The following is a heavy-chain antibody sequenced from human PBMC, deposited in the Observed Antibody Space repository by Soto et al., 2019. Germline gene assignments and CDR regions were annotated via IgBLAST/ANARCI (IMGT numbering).Heavy chain of an antibody. V-gene: IGHV1-69*13. CDR2: IIPIFGTA. J-gene: IGHJ3*02. CDR3: ARPGIVVVPAASAPLDI. CDR1: GGTFSSYA. Sequence: SVKVSCKASGGTFSSYAISWVRQAPGQGLEWMGGIIPIFGTANYAQKFQGRVTITADESTSTAYMELSSLRSEDTAVYYCARPGIVVVPAASAPLDIWGQGTMVTVSS. D-gene: IGHD2-2*01.